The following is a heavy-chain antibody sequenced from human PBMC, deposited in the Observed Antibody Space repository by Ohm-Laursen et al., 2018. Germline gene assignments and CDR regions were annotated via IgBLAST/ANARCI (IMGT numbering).Heavy chain of an antibody. V-gene: IGHV1-18*04. CDR3: AKDRQTYCGGDCYPIIDQ. CDR1: GYTFTSYY. CDR2: ISAYNGNT. Sequence: GSSVKVSCKASGYTFTSYYMHWVRQAPGQGLEWMGWISAYNGNTNHAQKLQGRVTMTTDTSTSTAYMELKSLRTDDTAVYYCAKDRQTYCGGDCYPIIDQWGQGTLVIVSS. D-gene: IGHD2-21*02. J-gene: IGHJ4*02.